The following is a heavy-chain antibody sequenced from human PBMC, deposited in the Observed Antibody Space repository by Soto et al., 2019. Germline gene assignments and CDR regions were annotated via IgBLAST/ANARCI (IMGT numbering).Heavy chain of an antibody. D-gene: IGHD6-13*01. J-gene: IGHJ4*02. CDR3: ARSIAAATPYYFDY. CDR2: TYYRSKWYN. Sequence: PSQTLSLTCVISGDSVSSNSAAWDSIRQSPSRGLEWLGRTYYRSKWYNDYAVSVKSRITINPDTSENLFSLQLNSVTPEDTAVYYCARSIAAATPYYFDYWGQGTLVTVSS. CDR1: GDSVSSNSAA. V-gene: IGHV6-1*01.